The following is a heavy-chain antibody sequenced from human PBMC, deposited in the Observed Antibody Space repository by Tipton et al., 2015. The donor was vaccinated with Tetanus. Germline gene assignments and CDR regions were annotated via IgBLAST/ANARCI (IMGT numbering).Heavy chain of an antibody. CDR2: IQNDGGET. D-gene: IGHD1-1*01. V-gene: IGHV3-7*01. Sequence: SLRLSCAASGSTFREYWMSWVRQAPGKGLEWVANIQNDGGETYHLESVRGRFTISRDHAKNTVYLQMNSLRAEDTAVYFCARRSLTNYGLDVWGQGTPVTVSS. CDR1: GSTFREYW. CDR3: ARRSLTNYGLDV. J-gene: IGHJ6*02.